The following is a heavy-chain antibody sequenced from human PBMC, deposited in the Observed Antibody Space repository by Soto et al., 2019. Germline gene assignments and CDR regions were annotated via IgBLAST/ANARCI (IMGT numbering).Heavy chain of an antibody. V-gene: IGHV1-69*13. CDR3: ARTGLAGGSSDSYGMDV. D-gene: IGHD6-6*01. CDR2: IIPIFGTA. CDR1: GGTFSSYA. Sequence: SVKVSCKASGGTFSSYAISWVRQAPGQGLEWMGGIIPIFGTANYAQKFQGRVTITADESTSTAYMELSSLSSEDTAVYYCARTGLAGGSSDSYGMDVWGQGTTVTVSS. J-gene: IGHJ6*02.